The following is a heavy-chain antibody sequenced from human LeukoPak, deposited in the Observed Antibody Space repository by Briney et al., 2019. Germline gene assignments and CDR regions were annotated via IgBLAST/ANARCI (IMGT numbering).Heavy chain of an antibody. Sequence: GGSLRLSCATSGFSFSSYWMSWVRQAPGKGLEWVANIGQDGRNKYYVDPVKGRFTISRDNANYALYLQMNSLRAEDTAVYYCARGDGGSSGLYFDSWGQGTLVTVSS. CDR3: ARGDGGSSGLYFDS. CDR1: GFSFSSYW. V-gene: IGHV3-7*01. D-gene: IGHD6-6*01. CDR2: IGQDGRNK. J-gene: IGHJ4*02.